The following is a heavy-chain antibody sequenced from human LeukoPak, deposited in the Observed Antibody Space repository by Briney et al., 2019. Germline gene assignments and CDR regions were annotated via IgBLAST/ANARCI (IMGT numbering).Heavy chain of an antibody. Sequence: PSETLSLTCTVSGGSISSGSYYWSWIRQPAGKGLEWIGRIYTSGSTNYNPSLKSRVTISVDTSKNQFSLKLSSVTAADTAVYYCARAETYYDFWSGYWPLKAMDVWGKGTTVTVSS. J-gene: IGHJ6*03. V-gene: IGHV4-61*02. CDR2: IYTSGST. D-gene: IGHD3-3*01. CDR3: ARAETYYDFWSGYWPLKAMDV. CDR1: GGSISSGSYY.